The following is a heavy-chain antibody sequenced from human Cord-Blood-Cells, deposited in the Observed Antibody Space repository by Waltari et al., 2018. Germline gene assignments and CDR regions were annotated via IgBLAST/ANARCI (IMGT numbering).Heavy chain of an antibody. CDR3: ARNGGGYVWGLDY. CDR2: IIPILGIA. J-gene: IGHJ4*02. Sequence: QVQLVQSGAAVKKPGSSVKVSCQASGGPFSSYAISWVRQAPGQGLEWMGGIIPILGIANYAQKFQGRVTITADESTSTAYMELSSLRSEDTAVYYCARNGGGYVWGLDYWGQGTLVTVSS. D-gene: IGHD5-12*01. CDR1: GGPFSSYA. V-gene: IGHV1-69*04.